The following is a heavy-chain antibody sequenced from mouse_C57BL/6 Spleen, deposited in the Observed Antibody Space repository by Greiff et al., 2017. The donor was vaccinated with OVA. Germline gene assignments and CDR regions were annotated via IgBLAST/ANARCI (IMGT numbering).Heavy chain of an antibody. CDR3: ARDTTMVTTVPAY. CDR1: GFTFSDYG. D-gene: IGHD2-2*01. Sequence: EVKLVESGGGLVKPGGSLKLSCAASGFTFSDYGMHWVRQAPEKGLEWVAYISSGSSTISYADTVKGRFTISRDNAKNTLFLQMTSLRSEDTAMYYCARDTTMVTTVPAYWGQGTLVTVSA. J-gene: IGHJ3*01. V-gene: IGHV5-17*01. CDR2: ISSGSSTI.